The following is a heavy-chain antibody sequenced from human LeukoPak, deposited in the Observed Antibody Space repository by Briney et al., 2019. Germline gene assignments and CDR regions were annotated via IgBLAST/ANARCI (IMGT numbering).Heavy chain of an antibody. D-gene: IGHD6-19*01. CDR1: GGSISSSAYH. CDR2: IHNSGST. Sequence: SETLSLTCTVSGGSISSSAYHWGWIRQPPGKGLEWIGSIHNSGSTYYNPSLKSRVTMSVDTSKNQFSLKLSSVTAADTAVYYCARHSSGWYEPFDYWGQGTLVTVSS. CDR3: ARHSSGWYEPFDY. J-gene: IGHJ4*02. V-gene: IGHV4-39*07.